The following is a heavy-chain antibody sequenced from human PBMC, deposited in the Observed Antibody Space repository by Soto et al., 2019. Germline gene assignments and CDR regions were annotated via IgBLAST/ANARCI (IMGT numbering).Heavy chain of an antibody. V-gene: IGHV4-4*02. CDR1: GDSISSDKW. J-gene: IGHJ3*02. CDR2: IHHSGRT. Sequence: SDTLSLTCALSGDSISSDKWWSWVRQPPGKGLEWIGEIHHSGRTNYNPSLKSRVTILVEKSKNQVSLELSSMTAADTAVYYCARRGALYYYDYGAFDIWGQGTMVT. CDR3: ARRGALYYYDYGAFDI. D-gene: IGHD3-22*01.